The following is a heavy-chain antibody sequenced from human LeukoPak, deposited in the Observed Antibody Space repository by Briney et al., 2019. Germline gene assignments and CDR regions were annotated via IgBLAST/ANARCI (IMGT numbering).Heavy chain of an antibody. CDR2: INPNSGGT. CDR3: ASASWDYVWGSYRSKDDY. Sequence: ASVKVSCKASGYTFTGYYMHWVRQVPGQGLEWMGWINPNSGGTNYAQKFQGRVTMTRDTSISTAYMELSRLRSDDTAVYYCASASWDYVWGSYRSKDDYWGQGTLVTVSS. D-gene: IGHD3-16*02. J-gene: IGHJ4*02. CDR1: GYTFTGYY. V-gene: IGHV1-2*02.